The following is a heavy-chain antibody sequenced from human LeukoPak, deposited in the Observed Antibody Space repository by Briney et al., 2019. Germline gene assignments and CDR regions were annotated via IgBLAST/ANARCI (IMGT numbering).Heavy chain of an antibody. CDR1: GGSISGYY. V-gene: IGHV4-59*01. J-gene: IGHJ5*02. D-gene: IGHD2-15*01. Sequence: SETLSLTCTVSGGSISGYYWSWIRQPPARGLEYIGYVDHSGSTNYNPSLRSRVTISVDTSKNQFSLKLSSVTAADTAVYYCARRVAGVDNWFDPWGQGTLVTVSS. CDR2: VDHSGST. CDR3: ARRVAGVDNWFDP.